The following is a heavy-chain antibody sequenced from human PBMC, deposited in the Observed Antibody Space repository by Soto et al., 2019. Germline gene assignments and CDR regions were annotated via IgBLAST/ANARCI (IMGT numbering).Heavy chain of an antibody. CDR3: AREGGSYNWFDP. V-gene: IGHV3-48*02. CDR2: ISSSTI. CDR1: GFTFSSYS. J-gene: IGHJ5*02. D-gene: IGHD3-10*01. Sequence: EVQLVESGGGLVQPGGSLRLSCAASGFTFSSYSMNWVRQAPGKGLEWVSYISSSTIYYADSVKGRFTISRDNAKNSLYLQMNSLRDEDTAVYYWAREGGSYNWFDPWGQGTLVTVSS.